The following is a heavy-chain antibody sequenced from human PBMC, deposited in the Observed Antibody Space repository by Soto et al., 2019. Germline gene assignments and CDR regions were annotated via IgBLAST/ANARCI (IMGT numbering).Heavy chain of an antibody. D-gene: IGHD4-17*01. CDR1: GGSISSYY. V-gene: IGHV4-59*01. J-gene: IGHJ3*02. CDR3: ARDGFRGDYDLYAFDI. Sequence: SETLSLTCTVSGGSISSYYWSWIRQPPGKGLEWIGYIYYSGSTNYNPSLKSRVTISVDTSKNQFSLKLSSVTAADTAVYYCARDGFRGDYDLYAFDIWGQGTMVTVSS. CDR2: IYYSGST.